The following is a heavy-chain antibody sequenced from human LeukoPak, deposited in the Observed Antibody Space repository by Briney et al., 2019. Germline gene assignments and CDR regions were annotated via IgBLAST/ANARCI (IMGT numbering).Heavy chain of an antibody. J-gene: IGHJ4*02. Sequence: GGSLGLSCAASGFTFTTYWMTWVRQAPGKRLEWVANIKQDGSEKNYVDSVKGRFTISRDNAKNSVYLQMNSLRAEDTAVYYCARENWTNDYWGQGTLVTVSS. V-gene: IGHV3-7*01. CDR2: IKQDGSEK. CDR1: GFTFTTYW. CDR3: ARENWTNDY. D-gene: IGHD1/OR15-1a*01.